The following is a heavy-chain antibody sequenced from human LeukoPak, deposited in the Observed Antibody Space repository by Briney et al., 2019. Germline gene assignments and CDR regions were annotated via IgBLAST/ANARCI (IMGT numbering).Heavy chain of an antibody. CDR3: ARGGGWYKP. CDR1: VYTFTGYY. CDR2: INPNSGGT. J-gene: IGHJ5*02. Sequence: ASVNVSCKASVYTFTGYYMHWVRQAPGQGREWMGWINPNSGGTNYAQKFQGRVTMTRDTSISTAYMELSRLRSDDTGVYYCARGGGWYKPWGQGTLVTVSS. D-gene: IGHD2-15*01. V-gene: IGHV1-2*02.